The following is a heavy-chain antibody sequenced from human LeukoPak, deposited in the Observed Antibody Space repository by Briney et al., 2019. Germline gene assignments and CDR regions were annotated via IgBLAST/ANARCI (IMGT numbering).Heavy chain of an antibody. V-gene: IGHV5-51*01. CDR1: GYSFTSYW. CDR3: ARHGQHLVGDAFDI. CDR2: IYHGESDS. D-gene: IGHD6-13*01. Sequence: GESRKISWKGSGYSFTSYWIGWVRQMPGKGLEGMGIIYHGESDSRYSPAFQGQVTISADKAISTAYLQWSSLKASDPAMYYCARHGQHLVGDAFDIWGPGTMVTPSS. J-gene: IGHJ3*02.